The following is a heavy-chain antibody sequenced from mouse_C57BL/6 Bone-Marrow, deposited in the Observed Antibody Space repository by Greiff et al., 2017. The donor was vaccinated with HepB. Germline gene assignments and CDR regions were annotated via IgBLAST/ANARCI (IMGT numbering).Heavy chain of an antibody. D-gene: IGHD1-1*01. J-gene: IGHJ4*01. CDR2: ILPGSGST. V-gene: IGHV1-9*01. CDR1: GYTFTGYW. CDR3: ASLITTVVATKDYYAMDY. Sequence: ESGAELMKPGASVKLSCKATGYTFTGYWIEWVKQRPGHGLEWIGEILPGSGSTNYNEKFKGKATFTADTSSNTAYMQLSSLTTEDSAIYYCASLITTVVATKDYYAMDYWGQGTSVTVSS.